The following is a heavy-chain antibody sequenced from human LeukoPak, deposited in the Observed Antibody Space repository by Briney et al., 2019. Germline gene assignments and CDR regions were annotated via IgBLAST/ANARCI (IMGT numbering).Heavy chain of an antibody. D-gene: IGHD3-3*02. CDR2: INRDGSVK. V-gene: IGHV3-7*01. CDR3: ARDPGFSSFDY. J-gene: IGHJ4*02. Sequence: GSLRLSCAGSGFTFSDYWVTWVRQTPGKGLEFVANINRDGSVKNYVDSVKGRFTISRDNAKNSLYPQMTSLRVDDTAIYYCARDPGFSSFDYWGQGTLVTVSS. CDR1: GFTFSDYW.